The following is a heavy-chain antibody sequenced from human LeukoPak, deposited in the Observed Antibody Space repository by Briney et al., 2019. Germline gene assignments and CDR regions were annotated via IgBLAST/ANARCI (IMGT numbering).Heavy chain of an antibody. CDR1: GFTFVNFA. D-gene: IGHD3-10*01. V-gene: IGHV3-23*01. CDR3: ARELFDFDY. J-gene: IGHJ4*02. Sequence: GGSLRLSRAPSGFTFVNFAMTWVRQAPGKGLEWVSEITGSGGSTYYADSVKGRFTISRDNSKNTLYLQMNSLRAEDTAIYYCARELFDFDYWGQGTLVTVSS. CDR2: ITGSGGST.